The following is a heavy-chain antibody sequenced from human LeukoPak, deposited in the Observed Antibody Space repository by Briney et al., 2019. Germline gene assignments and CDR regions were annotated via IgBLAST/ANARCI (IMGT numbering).Heavy chain of an antibody. Sequence: ASVKVSCKASGYXFTAYYIHWVRQAPGQGLEWMGWISPHSGGTNFAQKFQGRVTMTRDTSITTAHMELSRLTSDDTAMHYCAREIPCSSSSCLDYWGQGTLVTVSS. D-gene: IGHD2-2*01. CDR3: AREIPCSSSSCLDY. J-gene: IGHJ4*02. V-gene: IGHV1-2*02. CDR1: GYXFTAYY. CDR2: ISPHSGGT.